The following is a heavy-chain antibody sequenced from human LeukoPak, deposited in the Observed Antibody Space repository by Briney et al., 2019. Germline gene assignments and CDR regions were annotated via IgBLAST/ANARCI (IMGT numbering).Heavy chain of an antibody. Sequence: GGSLRLSCAASGFTFSSYAMSWVRQAPGKGLEWVSAISGSGGSTYYADSVKGRFTISRDNSKNTLYLQMNSLRAEDTAVYYCLIGHPDSGWYPEYDYWGQGTLVTVSS. CDR1: GFTFSSYA. J-gene: IGHJ4*02. CDR3: LIGHPDSGWYPEYDY. CDR2: ISGSGGST. V-gene: IGHV3-23*01. D-gene: IGHD6-19*01.